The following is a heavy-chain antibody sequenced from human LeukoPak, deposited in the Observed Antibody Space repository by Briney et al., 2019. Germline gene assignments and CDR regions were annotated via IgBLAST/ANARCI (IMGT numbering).Heavy chain of an antibody. J-gene: IGHJ3*02. CDR2: INHSGST. CDR3: ARDPSVVYDAFDI. Sequence: SETMSLTCAVYGGSFSGYYWSWIRQPPGKGLEWIVEINHSGSTNYNPSLKSRVTISVDTSKNQFSLKLISVTAADTAVYYCARDPSVVYDAFDIWGQGTMVTVSS. D-gene: IGHD2-8*02. V-gene: IGHV4-34*01. CDR1: GGSFSGYY.